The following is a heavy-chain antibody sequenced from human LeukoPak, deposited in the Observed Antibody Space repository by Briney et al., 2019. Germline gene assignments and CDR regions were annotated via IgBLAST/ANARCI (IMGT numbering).Heavy chain of an antibody. J-gene: IGHJ4*02. CDR2: ISYDGSNK. CDR1: GFTFSGYP. Sequence: GGSLRLSCAASGFTFSGYPIHWVRQAPGKGLEWVAVISYDGSNKYYADSVKGRFTISRDNSKNTLYLQMHSLRAEDTAVFYCAKIGDLDYWGQGTLVTVSS. D-gene: IGHD3-10*01. CDR3: AKIGDLDY. V-gene: IGHV3-30-3*02.